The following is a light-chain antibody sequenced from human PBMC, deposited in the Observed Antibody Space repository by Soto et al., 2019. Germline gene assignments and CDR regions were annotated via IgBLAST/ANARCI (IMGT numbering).Light chain of an antibody. V-gene: IGKV1-5*01. J-gene: IGKJ2*01. Sequence: DLQMTQSPSTLSASVGDRVTITCRASQTVHDYLAWYQQKPGKAPNLLIYDASNLESGVPSRFSGSVTGTEFTRTSSSIQPDDFATYYCQQYNFYYTFVQGTKLEIK. CDR3: QQYNFYYT. CDR2: DAS. CDR1: QTVHDY.